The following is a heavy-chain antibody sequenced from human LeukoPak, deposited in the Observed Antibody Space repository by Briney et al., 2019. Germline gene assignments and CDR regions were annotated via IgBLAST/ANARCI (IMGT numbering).Heavy chain of an antibody. CDR2: ISGSGGST. D-gene: IGHD3-22*01. J-gene: IGHJ4*02. Sequence: PGGSLRLSCAASGFTFMNYAMSWVRQAPRKGLEWVSAISGSGGSTYYADSVKGRFTISRDNSKNTLYLQMNSPRAEDTAVFYCAKVPHYYDSSGYCCLDYWGQGTLVTVSS. CDR3: AKVPHYYDSSGYCCLDY. V-gene: IGHV3-23*01. CDR1: GFTFMNYA.